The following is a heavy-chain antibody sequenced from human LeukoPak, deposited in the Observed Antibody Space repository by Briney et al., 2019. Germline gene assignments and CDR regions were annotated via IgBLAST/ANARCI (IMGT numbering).Heavy chain of an antibody. CDR3: ARHATSSSWPFFDY. J-gene: IGHJ4*02. D-gene: IGHD6-13*01. V-gene: IGHV4-59*08. CDR1: GGSISSYY. CDR2: IYYSGST. Sequence: SETLSLTCTVSGGSISSYYWSWIRQPPGKGLEWIGYIYYSGSTNYNPSLKSRVTISVDTSKIQFSLTLSSVTAADTAIYYRARHATSSSWPFFDYWGQGTLVTVSS.